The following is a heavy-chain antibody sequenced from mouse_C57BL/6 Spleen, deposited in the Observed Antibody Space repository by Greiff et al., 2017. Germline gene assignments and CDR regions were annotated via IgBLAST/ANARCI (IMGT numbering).Heavy chain of an antibody. CDR3: ARGDYDYGVSWFAY. V-gene: IGHV1-54*01. Sequence: VQLQQSGAELVRPGTSVKVSCKASGYAFTNYLIEWVKQRPGQGLEWIGVINPGSGGTNYNEKFKGKATLTADKSSSTAYMQLSSLTSEDAAVYFCARGDYDYGVSWFAYWGQGTLVTVSA. CDR2: INPGSGGT. D-gene: IGHD2-4*01. J-gene: IGHJ3*01. CDR1: GYAFTNYL.